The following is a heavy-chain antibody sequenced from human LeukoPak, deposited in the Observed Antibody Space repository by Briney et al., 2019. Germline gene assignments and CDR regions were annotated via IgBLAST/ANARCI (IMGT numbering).Heavy chain of an antibody. CDR3: ARHYYDSSGYYFDY. D-gene: IGHD3-22*01. Sequence: SGPTLVNPTQTLTLTCTFSGFSLSTSGMRVSWIRQPPGKALEWLARIDWDDDKFYSTSLKTRLTISKDTSKNQVVLTMTNMDPVDTATYYCARHYYDSSGYYFDYWGQGTLLTVSS. CDR1: GFSLSTSGMR. V-gene: IGHV2-70*04. CDR2: IDWDDDK. J-gene: IGHJ4*02.